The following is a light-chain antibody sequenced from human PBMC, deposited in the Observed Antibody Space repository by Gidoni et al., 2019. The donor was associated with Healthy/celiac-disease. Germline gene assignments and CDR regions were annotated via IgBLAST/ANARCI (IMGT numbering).Light chain of an antibody. CDR2: DVS. V-gene: IGLV2-14*01. CDR3: SSYTSRTTNV. CDR1: SSDVGGYNY. Sequence: QSALTQPASVSGSPGQSITISCTGTSSDVGGYNYVSWYQQHPGKAPKLMIYDVSNRPSGVSKRFSGSKSGNTASLTISGLQAEDEADYYCSSYTSRTTNVFGTGTKITVL. J-gene: IGLJ1*01.